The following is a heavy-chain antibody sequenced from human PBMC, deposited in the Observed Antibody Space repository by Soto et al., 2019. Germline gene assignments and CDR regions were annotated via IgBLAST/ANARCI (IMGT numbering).Heavy chain of an antibody. V-gene: IGHV1-3*04. J-gene: IGHJ1*01. Sequence: QVHLVQSGAEVKKPGASVKVSCKASGYTFPSHGIHWVRQAPGQSLEWMGWINTANGNTKYSQRFQGRVTITRDTSATTAYMELSSLTSDDTATYYCARSAVLTVRSSGGFWGQGGLVTVSS. CDR3: ARSAVLTVRSSGGF. CDR2: INTANGNT. CDR1: GYTFPSHG. D-gene: IGHD2-21*02.